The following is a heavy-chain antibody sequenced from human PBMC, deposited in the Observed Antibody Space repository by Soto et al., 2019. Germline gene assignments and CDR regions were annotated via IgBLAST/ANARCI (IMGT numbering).Heavy chain of an antibody. CDR3: ARDLVPIWNYVGLAPGAQHWFDP. J-gene: IGHJ5*02. Sequence: QVQLVQSGAEVRKPGASVKVSCKASGYTFNNYFMHWVRQAPAQGLEWMGVITPSSGSTTYAQRFQGRLTMTRDTSTRTVYMELRSLGSEDTAVYFCARDLVPIWNYVGLAPGAQHWFDPWGQGTLVTVSS. CDR1: GYTFNNYF. CDR2: ITPSSGST. V-gene: IGHV1-46*02. D-gene: IGHD1-7*01.